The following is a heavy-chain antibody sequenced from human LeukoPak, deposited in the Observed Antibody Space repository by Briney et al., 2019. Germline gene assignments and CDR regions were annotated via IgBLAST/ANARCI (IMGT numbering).Heavy chain of an antibody. J-gene: IGHJ4*02. V-gene: IGHV7-4-1*02. CDR2: INTHTGNP. Sequence: GASVKVSCNASGYTFTSYGISWVRLAPGQGLEWVGWINTHTGNPAYGQGFTGRFVFSLDTSVSTTYLQINSLKAEDTAVYFCATKPYTGYDFNYWGQGTLVTVSS. D-gene: IGHD5-12*01. CDR3: ATKPYTGYDFNY. CDR1: GYTFTSYG.